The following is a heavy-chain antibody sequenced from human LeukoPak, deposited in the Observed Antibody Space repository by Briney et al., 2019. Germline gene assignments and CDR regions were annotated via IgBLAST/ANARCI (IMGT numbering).Heavy chain of an antibody. Sequence: QPGGSLRLSCAASGFTFSSYWMHWVRQAPGKGLVWVSRINSDGSSTSYADSVKGRFTISRDNAKNTLYLQMNSLRAEDTAVYYCARDAPDCSSTSCYTPYYWFDPWGQGTLVTVSS. CDR3: ARDAPDCSSTSCYTPYYWFDP. J-gene: IGHJ5*02. CDR1: GFTFSSYW. V-gene: IGHV3-74*01. CDR2: INSDGSST. D-gene: IGHD2-2*02.